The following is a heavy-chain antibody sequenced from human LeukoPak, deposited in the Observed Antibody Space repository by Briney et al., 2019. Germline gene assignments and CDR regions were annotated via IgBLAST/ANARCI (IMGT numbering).Heavy chain of an antibody. Sequence: GGSLRLSCAAPGFIFGSYEMTSVPQAPGKGLEWVSYIDANGNKIYYADSVRGSFSTSRDNPRNSMFLQMNRLRVDDTAVYYCASPLRDYWGPGTLVVVSS. CDR2: IDANGNKI. V-gene: IGHV3-48*03. CDR1: GFIFGSYE. CDR3: ASPLRDY. J-gene: IGHJ4*02.